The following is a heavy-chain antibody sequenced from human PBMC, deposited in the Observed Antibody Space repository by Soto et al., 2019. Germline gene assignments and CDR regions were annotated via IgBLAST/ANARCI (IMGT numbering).Heavy chain of an antibody. V-gene: IGHV1-18*01. J-gene: IGHJ6*03. CDR3: ARDRDGDYPFRVDHYYMDV. D-gene: IGHD4-17*01. Sequence: QVQLVQSGAEVKKPGAAVKVSCKVSGYTFTSYGISWVRQAPGQGLEWMGSISAYNGNTNYAQKFQGRVTMTTDTSTSTAYMELRSLRSDDTAMYYCARDRDGDYPFRVDHYYMDVWGKGTTVTVSS. CDR2: ISAYNGNT. CDR1: GYTFTSYG.